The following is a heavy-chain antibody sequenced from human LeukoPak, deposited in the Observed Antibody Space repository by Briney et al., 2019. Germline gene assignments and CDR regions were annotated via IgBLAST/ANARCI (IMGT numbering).Heavy chain of an antibody. CDR3: ARGHYYYGMDV. V-gene: IGHV4-30-2*01. Sequence: KPSETLSLTCAVSGGSISSGGYSWSWIRQPPGKGLEWIGYIYHSGSTYYNPSLKSRVTISVDRSKNQFSLKLSSVTAADTAVYYCARGHYYYGMDVWGQGTTVTVSS. J-gene: IGHJ6*02. CDR2: IYHSGST. CDR1: GGSISSGGYS.